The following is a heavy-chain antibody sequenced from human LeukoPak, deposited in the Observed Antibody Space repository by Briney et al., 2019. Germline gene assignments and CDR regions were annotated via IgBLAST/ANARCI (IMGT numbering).Heavy chain of an antibody. Sequence: PSETLSLTCTVSGGSLSSYYWSWIRQPPGKGLEWIGYIYYSGSTNYNPSLKSRVTISVDTSKNQFSLKLSSVTAADTAVYYCARETPMGNFDYWGQGTLLTVSS. D-gene: IGHD5-18*01. CDR3: ARETPMGNFDY. V-gene: IGHV4-59*01. J-gene: IGHJ4*02. CDR1: GGSLSSYY. CDR2: IYYSGST.